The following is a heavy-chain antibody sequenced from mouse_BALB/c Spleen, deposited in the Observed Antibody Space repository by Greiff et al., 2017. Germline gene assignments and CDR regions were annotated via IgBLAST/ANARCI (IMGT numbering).Heavy chain of an antibody. Sequence: EVKLQESGGDLVKPGGSLKLSCAASGFTFSSYGMSWVRQTPDKRLEWVATISSGGSYTYYPDSVKGRFTISRDNAKNTLYLQMSSLKSEDTAMYYCARREKNYRYDAFAYWGQGTLVTVSA. J-gene: IGHJ3*01. CDR1: GFTFSSYG. CDR2: ISSGGSYT. D-gene: IGHD2-14*01. CDR3: ARREKNYRYDAFAY. V-gene: IGHV5-6*02.